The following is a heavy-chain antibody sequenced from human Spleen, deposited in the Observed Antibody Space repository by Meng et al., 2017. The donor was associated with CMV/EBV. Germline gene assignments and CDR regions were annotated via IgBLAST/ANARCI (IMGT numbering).Heavy chain of an antibody. CDR2: ISSSSSYI. CDR3: ARAARTYYGMDV. Sequence: LSLTCAASGFTFSSYSMNWVRQAPGKGLEWVSSISSSSSYIYYADSVKGRFTISRDNAKNSLYLQMNSLRAEDTAVYYCARAARTYYGMDVWGQGTTVTVSS. V-gene: IGHV3-21*01. D-gene: IGHD6-6*01. CDR1: GFTFSSYS. J-gene: IGHJ6*02.